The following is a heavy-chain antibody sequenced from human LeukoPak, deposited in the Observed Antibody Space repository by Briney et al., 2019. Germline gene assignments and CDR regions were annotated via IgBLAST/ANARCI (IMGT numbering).Heavy chain of an antibody. Sequence: GASVKVSCKASGYTFTGYYMHWVRQAPGQGLEWMGWISPNSGGTNYAQKFQGRVTMTRDTPISTAYMELSRLRSDDTAVYYCATLDIVVVPAAPDYDYWGQGTLVTVSS. J-gene: IGHJ4*02. CDR1: GYTFTGYY. CDR2: ISPNSGGT. V-gene: IGHV1-2*02. D-gene: IGHD2-2*01. CDR3: ATLDIVVVPAAPDYDY.